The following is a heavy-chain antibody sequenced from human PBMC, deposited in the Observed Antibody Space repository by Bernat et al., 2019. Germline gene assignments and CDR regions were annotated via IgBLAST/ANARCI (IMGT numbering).Heavy chain of an antibody. D-gene: IGHD1-26*01. CDR2: INHSGST. Sequence: QVQLQQWGAGLLKPSETLSLTCAVYGGSFSGYYWSWIRQPPGKGLEWIGEINHSGSTNYNPSLKSRVTISVDTSKNQFSLKLSSVTAADTVVYYCAREEIVGATNSNWFDPWGQGTLVTVSS. CDR1: GGSFSGYY. CDR3: AREEIVGATNSNWFDP. J-gene: IGHJ5*02. V-gene: IGHV4-34*01.